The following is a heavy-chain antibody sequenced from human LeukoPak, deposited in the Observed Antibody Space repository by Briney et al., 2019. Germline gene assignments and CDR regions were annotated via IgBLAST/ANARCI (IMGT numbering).Heavy chain of an antibody. D-gene: IGHD3-22*01. Sequence: GGSLRLSCAASGFTFSSYEMNWVRQAPGKGLEWVSYISSSGSTIYYADSVKGRFTISRDNAKNSLYLQMNRLRAEDTAVYYCARDEYDSRGSYWGQGNLVTVSS. CDR1: GFTFSSYE. V-gene: IGHV3-48*03. CDR2: ISSSGSTI. J-gene: IGHJ4*02. CDR3: ARDEYDSRGSY.